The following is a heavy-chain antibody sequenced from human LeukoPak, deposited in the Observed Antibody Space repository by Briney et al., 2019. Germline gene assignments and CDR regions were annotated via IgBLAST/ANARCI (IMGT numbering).Heavy chain of an antibody. J-gene: IGHJ6*02. V-gene: IGHV1-69*04. CDR3: ARERAAAGTQYYYYGMDV. CDR2: IIPILGIA. CDR1: GGTFNSYA. D-gene: IGHD6-13*01. Sequence: SVKVSCKASGGTFNSYAISWVRQAPGQGLEWMGRIIPILGIANYAQKFQGRVTITADKSTSTAYMELSSLRSEDTAVYYCARERAAAGTQYYYYGMDVWGQGTTVTVSS.